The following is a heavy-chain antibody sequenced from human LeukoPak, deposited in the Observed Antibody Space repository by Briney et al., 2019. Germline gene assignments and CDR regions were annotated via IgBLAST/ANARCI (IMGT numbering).Heavy chain of an antibody. CDR2: ISSSSSYI. D-gene: IGHD2-15*01. CDR3: ARSGVAGYYYMDV. V-gene: IGHV3-21*01. CDR1: GFTFSSYS. Sequence: PGGSLRLSCAASGFTFSSYSMNWVRQAPGKGLEWVSSISSSSSYIYYADSVKGRFTISRDNAKNSLYLQMNSLRAEDTAVYYCARSGVAGYYYMDVWGKGTTVTISS. J-gene: IGHJ6*03.